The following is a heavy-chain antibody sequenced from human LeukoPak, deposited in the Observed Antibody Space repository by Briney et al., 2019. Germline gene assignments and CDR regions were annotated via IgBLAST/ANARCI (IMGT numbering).Heavy chain of an antibody. D-gene: IGHD2-21*01. CDR2: INHSGST. J-gene: IGHJ6*03. CDR3: ARAASHCGGDCSSYYYYYYMDV. Sequence: SETLSLTCAVYGGSFSGYYWSWIRQPPGKGLEWIGEINHSGSTNYNPSLKSRVTISVDTSKNQFSLKLSSVTAAAPAVYYCARAASHCGGDCSSYYYYYYMDVWGKGTTVTVSS. V-gene: IGHV4-34*01. CDR1: GGSFSGYY.